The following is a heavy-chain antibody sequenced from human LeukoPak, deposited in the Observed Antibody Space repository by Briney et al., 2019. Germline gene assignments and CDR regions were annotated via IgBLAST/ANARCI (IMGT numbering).Heavy chain of an antibody. J-gene: IGHJ4*02. Sequence: GGSLRLSCAASGFTFSGSAMHWVRQASGKGLEWVARIRSKANRYATAYAASVKGRFTISRDDSKNTAYLQMSSLKTEDTAVYYCTRLLIAGYDWGQGTLVTVSS. V-gene: IGHV3-73*01. CDR1: GFTFSGSA. CDR3: TRLLIAGYD. CDR2: IRSKANRYAT. D-gene: IGHD5-12*01.